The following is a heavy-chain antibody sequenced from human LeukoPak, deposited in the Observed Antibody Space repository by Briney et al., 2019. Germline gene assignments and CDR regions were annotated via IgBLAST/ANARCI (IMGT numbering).Heavy chain of an antibody. V-gene: IGHV3-23*01. CDR1: GFTFSSYG. J-gene: IGHJ4*02. D-gene: IGHD6-13*01. Sequence: GGSLRLSCLASGFTFSSYGMSWVRQAPGKGLEWVSGFGGGGGPTYYADSVKGRFTISRDNSKNTLYLQMNSLRADDTAVYYCAKDRRQLANFDYWGQGTLVTVSS. CDR3: AKDRRQLANFDY. CDR2: FGGGGGPT.